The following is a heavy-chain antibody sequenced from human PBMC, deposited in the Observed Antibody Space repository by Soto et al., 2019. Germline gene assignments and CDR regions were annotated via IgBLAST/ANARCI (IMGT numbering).Heavy chain of an antibody. J-gene: IGHJ3*02. CDR2: VMPGSSHI. CDR1: GFTCRRDS. Sequence: PGGPLRRSCGHPGFTCRRDSMTWVPEVPVKGREWGSYVMPGSSHIYHADSVKGRCTIPRGKAKNSLYLQMNSLRAEDTAVYYCAIEKVGATSVHDFDIWCRVTMVPVSS. D-gene: IGHD1-26*01. V-gene: IGHV3-21*05. CDR3: AIEKVGATSVHDFDI.